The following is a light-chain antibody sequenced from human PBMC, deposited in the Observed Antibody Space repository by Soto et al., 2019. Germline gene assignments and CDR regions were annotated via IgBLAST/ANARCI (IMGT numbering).Light chain of an antibody. CDR3: SVWDDSLNGPV. Sequence: QSVLTQPPSASGTPGQRVTISCSGSSSNIGSNAVNWYQQLPGTAPKLFIYSDNQRPSGVPDRVSGSKSVTSASLAISGLQSDDEADYFCSVWDDSLNGPVFGGGTKVTVL. CDR2: SDN. V-gene: IGLV1-44*01. CDR1: SSNIGSNA. J-gene: IGLJ3*02.